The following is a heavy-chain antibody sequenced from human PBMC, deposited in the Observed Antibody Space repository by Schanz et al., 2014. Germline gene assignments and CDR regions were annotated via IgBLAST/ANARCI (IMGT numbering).Heavy chain of an antibody. CDR3: ATETSRTWFYNGVDV. CDR2: FHHEDGDT. Sequence: QVQLVQSGAEVKKPGASVKVSCKASGYTFTSYYMHWVRQAPGRGLERMGGFHHEDGDTVYAQKFQGRVIMTEDTSTDTAYVELSRLTSEDTGVYYCATETSRTWFYNGVDVWGQGTTXTVSS. J-gene: IGHJ6*02. V-gene: IGHV1-24*01. D-gene: IGHD2-2*01. CDR1: GYTFTSYY.